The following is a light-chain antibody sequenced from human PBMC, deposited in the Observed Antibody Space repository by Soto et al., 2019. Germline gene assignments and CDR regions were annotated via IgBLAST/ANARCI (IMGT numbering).Light chain of an antibody. J-gene: IGKJ5*01. CDR3: QQRSNWPPIT. Sequence: EIVLTQSPATLSLSPGERATLSCRASQSVSSYLAWYQQKPGQAPRLLIYDASNRATGIPARFSGSGSGTDVPLTISSLEPEDFAVYYCQQRSNWPPITFGQGTRLEMK. CDR1: QSVSSY. CDR2: DAS. V-gene: IGKV3-11*01.